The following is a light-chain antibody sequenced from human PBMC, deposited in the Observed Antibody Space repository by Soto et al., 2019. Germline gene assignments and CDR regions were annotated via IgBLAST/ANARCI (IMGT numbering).Light chain of an antibody. J-gene: IGLJ1*01. Sequence: QSALTQPASVSGSPGQSITISCTGTSSDVGAYNYVSWYQQHPGKAPKLMIYDVSHRPSGVSHRFSGSKSGNTASLPIYGLQAEDEADYYCGSYTTSSNYVFGTVTKVTV. V-gene: IGLV2-14*01. CDR3: GSYTTSSNYV. CDR1: SSDVGAYNY. CDR2: DVS.